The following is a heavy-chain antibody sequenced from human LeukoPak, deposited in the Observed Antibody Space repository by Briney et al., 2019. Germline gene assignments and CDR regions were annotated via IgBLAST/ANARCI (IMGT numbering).Heavy chain of an antibody. J-gene: IGHJ5*02. CDR2: ISGSGGST. CDR1: GFTFSSYA. Sequence: GGSLRLSCAASGFTFSSYAMSWVRQAPGKGLEWVSAISGSGGSTYYADSVKGRFTISRDNAKNSLYLQMNSLRAEDTAVYYCARVHCGGDCYSLFGWFDPWGQGTLVTVSS. CDR3: ARVHCGGDCYSLFGWFDP. V-gene: IGHV3-23*01. D-gene: IGHD2-21*02.